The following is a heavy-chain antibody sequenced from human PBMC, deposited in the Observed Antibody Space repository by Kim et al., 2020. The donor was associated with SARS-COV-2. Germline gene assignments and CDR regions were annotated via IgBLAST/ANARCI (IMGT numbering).Heavy chain of an antibody. J-gene: IGHJ6*02. D-gene: IGHD6-19*01. CDR3: AKDPPAVAAHYYYYYGMDV. V-gene: IGHV3-23*01. Sequence: GRFTISRDNSKNTLYMQMNSLRAEDTAVYYCAKDPPAVAAHYYYYYGMDVWGQGTTVTVSS.